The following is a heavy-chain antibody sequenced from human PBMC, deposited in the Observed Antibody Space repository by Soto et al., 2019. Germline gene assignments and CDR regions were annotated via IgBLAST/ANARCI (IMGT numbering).Heavy chain of an antibody. Sequence: HGGSLRICCAACGFTVSSYGMHWVRQAPGKGLEWVAVIWYDGSNKYYADSVKGRFTISRDNSKNTLYLQMNSLRAEDTAVYYCARVQGDILAGYTPNYGMDVWGQGTTVTVSS. CDR3: ARVQGDILAGYTPNYGMDV. J-gene: IGHJ6*02. CDR2: IWYDGSNK. D-gene: IGHD3-9*01. V-gene: IGHV3-33*01. CDR1: GFTVSSYG.